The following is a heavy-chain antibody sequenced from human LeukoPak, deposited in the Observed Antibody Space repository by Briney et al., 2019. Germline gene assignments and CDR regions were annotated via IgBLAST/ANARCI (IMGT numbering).Heavy chain of an antibody. CDR1: GFTFSSYG. D-gene: IGHD6-19*01. CDR2: IWYDGSNK. Sequence: PGRSLRLPCAASGFTFSSYGMHWVRQAPGKGLEWVAVIWYDGSNKYYADSVKGRFTISRDNSKNTLYLQMNSLRAEDTAVYYCAREDRYSSGWKDAFDIWGQGTMVTVSS. V-gene: IGHV3-33*01. CDR3: AREDRYSSGWKDAFDI. J-gene: IGHJ3*02.